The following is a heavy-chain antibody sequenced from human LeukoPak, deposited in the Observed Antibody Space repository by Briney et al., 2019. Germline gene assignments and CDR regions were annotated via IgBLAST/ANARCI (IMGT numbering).Heavy chain of an antibody. J-gene: IGHJ3*02. CDR1: GYTFTSYG. CDR2: ISAYNGNT. CDR3: ARVVVTMVRGVPTDAFDI. V-gene: IGHV1-18*01. D-gene: IGHD3-10*01. Sequence: ASVKVSCKASGYTFTSYGISWVRQAPGQGLEGRGWISAYNGNTNYAQKLQGRVTMTTDTSTSTAYMELRSLRSDDTAVYYCARVVVTMVRGVPTDAFDIWGQGTMVTVSS.